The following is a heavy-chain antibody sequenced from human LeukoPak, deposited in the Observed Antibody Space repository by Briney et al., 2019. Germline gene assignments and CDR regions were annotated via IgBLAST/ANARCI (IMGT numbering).Heavy chain of an antibody. J-gene: IGHJ3*02. CDR2: IKSKTDGGKT. CDR3: TSHVLLWFGELTSGAFDI. CDR1: GFTFSNAW. Sequence: GGSLRLSCAASGFTFSNAWMSWVRQAPGKGLEWVGRIKSKTDGGKTDYAAPVKGRFTISRDDSKNTLYLQMNSLKTEDTAVYYCTSHVLLWFGELTSGAFDIWGQGTMVTVSS. V-gene: IGHV3-15*01. D-gene: IGHD3-10*01.